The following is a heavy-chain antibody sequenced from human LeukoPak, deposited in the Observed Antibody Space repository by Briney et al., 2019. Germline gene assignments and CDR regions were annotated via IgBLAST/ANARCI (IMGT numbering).Heavy chain of an antibody. J-gene: IGHJ4*02. CDR1: GFTFSSYG. Sequence: PGGSLRLSCAASGFTFSSYGMHWVRQAPGKGLEWVAVISYDGSNKYYADSVKGRFTISRDNSKNTLYLQMNSLRAEDTAVYYCAKGEYVSSGWTRGGYWAYWGQGTLVTVSS. CDR2: ISYDGSNK. D-gene: IGHD6-19*01. V-gene: IGHV3-30*18. CDR3: AKGEYVSSGWTRGGYWAY.